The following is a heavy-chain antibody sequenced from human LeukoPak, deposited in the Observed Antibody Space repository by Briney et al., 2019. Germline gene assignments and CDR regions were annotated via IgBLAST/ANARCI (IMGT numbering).Heavy chain of an antibody. J-gene: IGHJ4*02. CDR3: AKDRRRYCSSTSCYPFSV. D-gene: IGHD2-2*01. CDR2: IRGSGGST. CDR1: GFTFSSYA. V-gene: IGHV3-23*01. Sequence: GGSLRLSCAASGFTFSSYAMSWVRQAPGKGLEWVSAIRGSGGSTYYADSVKGRFTISRDNSKNTLYLQMNSLRAEDTAVYYCAKDRRRYCSSTSCYPFSVWGQGTLVTVSS.